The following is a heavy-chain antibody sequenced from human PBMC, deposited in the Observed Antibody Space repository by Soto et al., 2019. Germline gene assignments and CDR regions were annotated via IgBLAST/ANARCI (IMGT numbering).Heavy chain of an antibody. J-gene: IGHJ4*02. CDR1: GFTFTNYY. CDR3: ARGGWAGYISEGGFDL. CDR2: INPAPGST. V-gene: IGHV1-46*01. D-gene: IGHD6-19*01. Sequence: QVQLVQSGAEVKKSGAAVKISCKTSGFTFTNYYLHWVRQAPGQGLEWMGLINPAPGSTNYAEKFQGRVTMNRDMSSNTIYMQLGRLTSEDTGVYYCARGGWAGYISEGGFDLWGQGTHITVSS.